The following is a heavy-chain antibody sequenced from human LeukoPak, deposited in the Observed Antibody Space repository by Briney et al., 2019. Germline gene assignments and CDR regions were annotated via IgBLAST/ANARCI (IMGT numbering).Heavy chain of an antibody. D-gene: IGHD1-14*01. CDR3: ARDRRTGRRIGYYYYMDV. Sequence: GGSLRLSCAASGFTVSSNYMSWVRQAPGKGREWVSVIYSGGSTYYADSVKGRFTISRDNSKNTLYLQMNSLRAEDTAVYYCARDRRTGRRIGYYYYMDVWGKGTMVAVSS. CDR1: GFTVSSNY. V-gene: IGHV3-66*02. CDR2: IYSGGST. J-gene: IGHJ6*03.